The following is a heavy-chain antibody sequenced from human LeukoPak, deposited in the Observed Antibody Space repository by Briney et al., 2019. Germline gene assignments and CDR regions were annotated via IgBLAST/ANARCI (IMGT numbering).Heavy chain of an antibody. CDR3: ARPRRAFDI. V-gene: IGHV4-34*01. J-gene: IGHJ3*02. CDR1: GGSFSGYY. Sequence: SETLSLTCAVYGGSFSGYYWSWIRQPPGKGLEWIGEINHSGSTNYNPSLKSRVTISVDTSKNQFSLKLSSVTATDTAVYYCARPRRAFDIWGQGTMVTVSS. CDR2: INHSGST.